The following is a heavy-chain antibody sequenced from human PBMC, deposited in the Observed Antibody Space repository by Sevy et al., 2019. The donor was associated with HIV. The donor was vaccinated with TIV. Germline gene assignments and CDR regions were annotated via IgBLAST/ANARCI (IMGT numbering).Heavy chain of an antibody. J-gene: IGHJ4*02. D-gene: IGHD5-18*01. V-gene: IGHV1-2*06. CDR1: GYTFTGYY. CDR3: ARDVEGYTYGYAFDY. CDR2: INPNSGGT. Sequence: ASVKVSCKASGYTFTGYYMHWVRQAPGQGLEWMGRINPNSGGTNYAQKFQGRDTMTRDTSISTAYMELSRLRSDDTAVYYCARDVEGYTYGYAFDYWGQGTLVTVSS.